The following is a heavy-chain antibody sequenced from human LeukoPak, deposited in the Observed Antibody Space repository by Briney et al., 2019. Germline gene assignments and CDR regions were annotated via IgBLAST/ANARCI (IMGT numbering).Heavy chain of an antibody. CDR1: GFDFDTYS. CDR3: ARSGAFDAHNC. V-gene: IGHV3-48*01. Sequence: GGSLRLSCAASGFDFDTYSMNWVRQAPGKGLEWVSYISGSSSSRYYADSVKGRFTISRDNAKNSLYLQMNSLRVDDTAVYYCARSGAFDAHNCWGQGTLVTVSS. J-gene: IGHJ4*02. CDR2: ISGSSSSR. D-gene: IGHD3-16*01.